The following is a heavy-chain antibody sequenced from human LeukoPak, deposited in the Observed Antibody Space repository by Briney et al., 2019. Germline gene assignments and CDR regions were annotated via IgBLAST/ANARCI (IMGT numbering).Heavy chain of an antibody. CDR3: AKDLKAARPGDAFDI. CDR2: ISSSSSTM. D-gene: IGHD6-6*01. Sequence: GGSLRLSCAASGFTFSSYSMNWVRQAPGKGLEWVSYISSSSSTMYYADSVKGRFSISRDNSKNTLYLQMNSLRAEDTAVYYCAKDLKAARPGDAFDIWGQGTMVTVSS. CDR1: GFTFSSYS. V-gene: IGHV3-48*01. J-gene: IGHJ3*02.